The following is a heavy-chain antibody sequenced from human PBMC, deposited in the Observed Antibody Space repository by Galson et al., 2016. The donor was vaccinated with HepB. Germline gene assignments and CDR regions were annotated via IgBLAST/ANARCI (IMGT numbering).Heavy chain of an antibody. J-gene: IGHJ3*02. CDR1: GYSFVSYW. CDR3: ARRAYSFGLRGGAFDI. CDR2: TYPDDSDT. Sequence: QSGAEVKKPGESLKISCKASGYSFVSYWIVWVRQTPGKGLEWMGITYPDDSDTTYSPSFQGLVTISADKSISTAYLQWSSLKASDTAIYYCARRAYSFGLRGGAFDIWGQGTMVTVSS. V-gene: IGHV5-51*01. D-gene: IGHD3-16*01.